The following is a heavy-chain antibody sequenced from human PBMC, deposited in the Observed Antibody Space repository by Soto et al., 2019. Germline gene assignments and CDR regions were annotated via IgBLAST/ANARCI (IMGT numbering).Heavy chain of an antibody. CDR3: ARGLAYDRPLPVAEPFDS. J-gene: IGHJ4*02. CDR1: GGSFSGYF. CDR2: ISHSGSR. D-gene: IGHD6-19*01. V-gene: IGHV4-34*02. Sequence: QVQLQQWGAGLLKASETLSLTCVVSGGSFSGYFWTWIRQSPGRGLEWIGEISHSGSRNYNPAFQSRVIISVDSSNNPVSLALSSVTAADSATYFCARGLAYDRPLPVAEPFDSWRQGTLVTVSS.